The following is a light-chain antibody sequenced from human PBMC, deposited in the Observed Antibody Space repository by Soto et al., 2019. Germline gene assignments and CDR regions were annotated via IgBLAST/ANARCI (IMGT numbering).Light chain of an antibody. CDR2: EVS. J-gene: IGLJ3*02. V-gene: IGLV2-14*01. CDR3: FSYTTSSTLV. CDR1: SSDVGCYNY. Sequence: QSALTQPASVSGSPGQSITISCTGTSSDVGCYNYVSWYQQHPAKAPKLMIYEVSNRPSGVSHRFSGSKSGNTASLTISGLQAEDEADYYCFSYTTSSTLVFGGGTKLTVL.